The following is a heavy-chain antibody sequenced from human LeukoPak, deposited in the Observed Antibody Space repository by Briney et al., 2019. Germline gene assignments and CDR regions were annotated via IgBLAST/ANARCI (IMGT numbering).Heavy chain of an antibody. CDR3: AKGSSGWYYYFDY. V-gene: IGHV3-9*03. CDR1: GFTFDDYA. J-gene: IGHJ4*02. D-gene: IGHD6-19*01. CDR2: ISWNSGSI. Sequence: PGGSLRLSCAASGFTFDDYAMHWVRQAPGKGLEWVSGISWNSGSIGYADSVKGRFTVSRDNAKNSLYLQMNSLRAEDMAVYYCAKGSSGWYYYFDYWGQGTLVTVSS.